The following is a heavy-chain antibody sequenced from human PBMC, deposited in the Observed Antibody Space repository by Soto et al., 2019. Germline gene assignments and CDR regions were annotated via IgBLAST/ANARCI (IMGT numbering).Heavy chain of an antibody. J-gene: IGHJ4*02. Sequence: SENLSLTCTISGGSVSVYYWSWIRQSTGQGLEWIGYIYASGSPYYNPSLRSRVTISADTSKNQISLKLTSPTAADTAVYYCARGVGSSPPQYWGRGTLVTVSS. CDR1: GGSVSVYY. D-gene: IGHD1-26*01. V-gene: IGHV4-59*02. CDR2: IYASGSP. CDR3: ARGVGSSPPQY.